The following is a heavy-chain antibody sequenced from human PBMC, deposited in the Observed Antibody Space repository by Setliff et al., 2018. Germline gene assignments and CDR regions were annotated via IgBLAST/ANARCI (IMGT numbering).Heavy chain of an antibody. V-gene: IGHV3-7*03. D-gene: IGHD6-19*01. J-gene: IGHJ4*02. Sequence: GGSLRLSCVASGFTFDNYWMGWVRQPPGKGLEWVASIKPDGSETYYVDSVKGRFTISRANARNSLYLQMNSLRAEDTAVYYCAKSRGQWSFDYWGQGTLVTVSS. CDR2: IKPDGSET. CDR3: AKSRGQWSFDY. CDR1: GFTFDNYW.